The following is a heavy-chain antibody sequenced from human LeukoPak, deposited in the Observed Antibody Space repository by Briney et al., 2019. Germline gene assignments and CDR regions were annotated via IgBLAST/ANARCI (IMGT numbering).Heavy chain of an antibody. Sequence: SETLSLTCSVAGGSISSYYWSWIRQPPGKGLEWIGYLYYSGSTNSNPSLKSRVTMSVDTSKNQFSLKLRSVTAADTAVYYCARGGSGISNAFDIWGQGTMVSVSS. CDR2: LYYSGST. J-gene: IGHJ3*02. CDR3: ARGGSGISNAFDI. CDR1: GGSISSYY. D-gene: IGHD3-10*01. V-gene: IGHV4-59*01.